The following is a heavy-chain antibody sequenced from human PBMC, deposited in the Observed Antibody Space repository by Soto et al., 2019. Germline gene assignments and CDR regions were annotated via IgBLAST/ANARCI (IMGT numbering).Heavy chain of an antibody. CDR1: GFTFSGYA. CDR3: AREMSLSPNYYYYYGMDV. D-gene: IGHD3-16*01. J-gene: IGHJ6*02. CDR2: ISYDGSNK. V-gene: IGHV3-30-3*01. Sequence: PGGSLRLSCAASGFTFSGYAMHWVRQAPGKGLEWVAVISYDGSNKYYADSVKGRFTISRDNSKNTLYLQMNSLRAEDTAVYYCAREMSLSPNYYYYYGMDVWGQGTTVTVSS.